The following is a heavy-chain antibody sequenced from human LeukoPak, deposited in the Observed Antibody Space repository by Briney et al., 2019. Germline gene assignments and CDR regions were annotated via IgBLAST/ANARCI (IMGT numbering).Heavy chain of an antibody. V-gene: IGHV3-30*03. Sequence: PGGSLRLSCAASGFTFSSYGMHWVRQAPGKGLEWVAVISYDGSNKYYADSVKGRFTISRDNSKNTLYLQMNSLRDEDTAVYYCARDPADDWGQGTLVTVSS. CDR1: GFTFSSYG. CDR3: ARDPADD. J-gene: IGHJ4*02. CDR2: ISYDGSNK.